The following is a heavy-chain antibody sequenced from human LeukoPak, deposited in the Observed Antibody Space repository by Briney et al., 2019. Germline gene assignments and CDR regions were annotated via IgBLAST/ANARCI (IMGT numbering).Heavy chain of an antibody. J-gene: IGHJ6*03. D-gene: IGHD3-9*01. CDR2: IYYSGST. CDR3: AVTHYEILTGYHKYMDV. CDR1: GGSISSYY. Sequence: PSETLSLTCIVSGGSISSYYWSWIRPPPGKGLEWIGYIYYSGSTNYNPSLKSRVTISIDTSKNHFSLKLTSVTAADTAVYYCAVTHYEILTGYHKYMDVWGKGTTVTISS. V-gene: IGHV4-59*12.